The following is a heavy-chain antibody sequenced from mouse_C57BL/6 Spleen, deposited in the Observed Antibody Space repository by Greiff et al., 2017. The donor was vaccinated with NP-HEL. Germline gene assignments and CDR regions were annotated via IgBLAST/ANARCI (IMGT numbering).Heavy chain of an antibody. Sequence: VQLKESGGGLVKPGGSLKLSCAASGFTFSSYAMSWVRQTPEKRLEWVATISDGGSYTYYPDNVKGRFTISRDNAKNNLYLQMSHLKSEDTAMYYCASRGGSSYYWYFDVWGTGTTVTVSS. CDR3: ASRGGSSYYWYFDV. D-gene: IGHD1-1*01. CDR1: GFTFSSYA. J-gene: IGHJ1*03. CDR2: ISDGGSYT. V-gene: IGHV5-4*01.